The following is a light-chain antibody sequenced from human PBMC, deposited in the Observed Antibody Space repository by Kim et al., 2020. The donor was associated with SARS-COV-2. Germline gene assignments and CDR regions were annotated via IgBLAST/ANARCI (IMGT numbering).Light chain of an antibody. J-gene: IGKJ2*03. CDR2: WAS. Sequence: DIVMTQSPDSLAVSLGERATINCKSSQSVLYSSNSKSALAWYQQKSGQPPKLLLYWASTRESGVPDRFSGSGSGTDFTLTISGLQAEDVAVYYCHQFFAAPPSFGQGTKLEI. CDR3: HQFFAAPPS. CDR1: QSVLYSSNSKSA. V-gene: IGKV4-1*01.